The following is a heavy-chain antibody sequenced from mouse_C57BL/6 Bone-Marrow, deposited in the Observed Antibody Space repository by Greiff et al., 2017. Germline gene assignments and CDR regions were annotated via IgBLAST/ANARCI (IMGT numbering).Heavy chain of an antibody. CDR2: ISSGSSTI. J-gene: IGHJ2*01. V-gene: IGHV5-17*01. CDR3: ARFPFFDY. CDR1: GFTFSDYG. Sequence: EVMLVESGGGLVKPGGSLKLSCAASGFTFSDYGMHWVRQAPEKGLEWVAYISSGSSTIYYADTVKGRFTISRDNAKNTLFLQMTSLRAEDTAMYYCARFPFFDYWGQGTTLTVSS.